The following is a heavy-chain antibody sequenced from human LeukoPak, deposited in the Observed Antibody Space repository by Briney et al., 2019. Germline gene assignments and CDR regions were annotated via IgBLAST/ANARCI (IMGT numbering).Heavy chain of an antibody. CDR1: GFTFSSYS. V-gene: IGHV3-21*01. CDR3: ARDKGIAAAHDY. CDR2: ISSSSSYI. J-gene: IGHJ4*02. Sequence: GGSLRLSCAASGFTFSSYSMNWVRQAPGKGLEWVSSISSSSSYIYYADSVKGRFTISRDNAKNSLYLQMNSLRAEDTAAYYCARDKGIAAAHDYWGQGTLVTVSS. D-gene: IGHD6-13*01.